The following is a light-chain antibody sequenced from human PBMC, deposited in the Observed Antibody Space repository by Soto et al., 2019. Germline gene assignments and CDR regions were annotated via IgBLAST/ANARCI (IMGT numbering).Light chain of an antibody. V-gene: IGKV3-15*01. CDR3: QQYNSYSVT. CDR1: QSVGSN. J-gene: IGKJ1*01. Sequence: IVMTQSPVTLSVSPGEGATLSCRASQSVGSNLAWYQQKPGQAPRLLMYSASTRATGVPVRFSGSGSGTEFALSISSLQSEDFATYYCQQYNSYSVTFGQGTKVEIK. CDR2: SAS.